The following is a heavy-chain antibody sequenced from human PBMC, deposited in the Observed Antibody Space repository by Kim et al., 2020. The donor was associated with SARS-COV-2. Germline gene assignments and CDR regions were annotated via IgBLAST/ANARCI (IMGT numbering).Heavy chain of an antibody. CDR1: ETTFSGRE. V-gene: IGHV3-48*03. Sequence: GGSLRLSCASSETTFSGREMHWVRQAPGGGLEWIAYISAEGATAHYADAVRGRFTISRNNADKPVYLQMSHLSVEDTAVYYCGKVSCVW. J-gene: IGHJ3*01. CDR3: GKVSCV. CDR2: ISAEGATA.